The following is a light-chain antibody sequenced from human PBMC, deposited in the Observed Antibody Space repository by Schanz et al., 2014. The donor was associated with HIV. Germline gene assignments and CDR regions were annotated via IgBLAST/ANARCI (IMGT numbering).Light chain of an antibody. J-gene: IGLJ2*01. CDR3: CSYGGSAVV. CDR2: EVS. CDR1: SSDGGSYNL. Sequence: QSALTQPASVSGSLGQSITISCTGTSSDGGSYNLLSWYQQHPGKAPKVMIFEVSKRPSGVSNRFSGSKSGNTASLTISGLQAEDEGEYYCCSYGGSAVVFGGGTKLTVL. V-gene: IGLV2-23*02.